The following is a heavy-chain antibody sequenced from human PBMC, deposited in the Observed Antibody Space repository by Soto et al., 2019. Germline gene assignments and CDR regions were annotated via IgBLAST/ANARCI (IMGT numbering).Heavy chain of an antibody. CDR1: GGSFSGYY. V-gene: IGHV4-34*01. CDR2: INHSGST. J-gene: IGHJ6*02. CDR3: ARFGPRGYYDFWSGPLGMDV. Sequence: SETLSLTCAVYGGSFSGYYWSWIRQPPGKGLEWIGEINHSGSTNYNPSLKSRVTISVDTSKNQFSLKLSSVTAADTAVYYCARFGPRGYYDFWSGPLGMDVWGQGTTVTVYS. D-gene: IGHD3-3*01.